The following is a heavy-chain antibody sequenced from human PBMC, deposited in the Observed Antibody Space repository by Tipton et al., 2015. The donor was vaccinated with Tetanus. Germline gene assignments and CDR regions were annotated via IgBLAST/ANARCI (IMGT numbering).Heavy chain of an antibody. V-gene: IGHV3-7*01. J-gene: IGHJ4*02. Sequence: SLRLSCAASGFTFSNYWMSWVRQAPGKGLEWVANIDQAGSDKYYVDSVKGRFTISRDNAKNSLFLQMDGLRAEDTAVYFCARAXLXXXGDXSGLAHWXQGXLXTVSX. CDR2: IDQAGSDK. CDR3: ARAXLXXXGDXSGLAH. CDR1: GFTFSNYW. D-gene: IGHD4-17*01.